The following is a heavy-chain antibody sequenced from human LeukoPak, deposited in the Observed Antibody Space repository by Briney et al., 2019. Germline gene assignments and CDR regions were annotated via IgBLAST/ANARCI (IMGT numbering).Heavy chain of an antibody. CDR2: INHSGST. CDR3: ARGITMVRGVPYYYYGMDV. D-gene: IGHD3-10*01. V-gene: IGHV4-34*01. J-gene: IGHJ6*02. Sequence: SETLSLTCAVYGGSFSGYYWSRIRQPPGKGLEWIGEINHSGSTNYNPSLKSRVTISVDTSKNQFSLKLSSVTAADTAVYYCARGITMVRGVPYYYYGMDVWGQGTLVTVSS. CDR1: GGSFSGYY.